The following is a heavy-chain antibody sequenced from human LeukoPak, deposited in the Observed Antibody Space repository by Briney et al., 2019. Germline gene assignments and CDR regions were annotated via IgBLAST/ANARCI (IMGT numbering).Heavy chain of an antibody. V-gene: IGHV3-53*01. Sequence: GGSLRLSCAASGFTVSSNYMSWVRQAPGKGLEWVSVIYSGGTTYYADSVKGRFTISRDNSKNTLYLQMNSLRAEDTAVYYCARVGNWNDVYSLYYYYYYMDVWGKGITVTVSS. D-gene: IGHD1-1*01. CDR2: IYSGGTT. J-gene: IGHJ6*03. CDR1: GFTVSSNY. CDR3: ARVGNWNDVYSLYYYYYYMDV.